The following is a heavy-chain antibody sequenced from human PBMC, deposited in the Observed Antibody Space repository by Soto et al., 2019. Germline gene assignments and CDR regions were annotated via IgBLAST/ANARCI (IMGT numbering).Heavy chain of an antibody. CDR3: ARDIVATIYYYYYMDV. CDR2: ISSSGSTI. V-gene: IGHV3-11*01. CDR1: GFTFSDYY. J-gene: IGHJ6*03. Sequence: GGSLRLSCAASGFTFSDYYMSWIRQAPGKGLEWVSYISSSGSTIYYADSVKGRFTLYRDNAKNSLYVQMNSLRAEDTAVYYCARDIVATIYYYYYMDVWGKATTATVSS. D-gene: IGHD5-12*01.